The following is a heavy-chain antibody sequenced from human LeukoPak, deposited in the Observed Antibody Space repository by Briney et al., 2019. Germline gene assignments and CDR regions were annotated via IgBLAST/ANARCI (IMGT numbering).Heavy chain of an antibody. J-gene: IGHJ6*02. CDR2: IYCSGST. CDR1: GGSISSYY. CDR3: ARDLTYYYGSGSYSHYYYYGMDV. Sequence: SETLSLTCTVSGGSISSYYWSWIRQPPGKGLEWIGYIYCSGSTNYNPSLKSRVTISVDTSKNQFSLKLSSVTAADTAVYYCARDLTYYYGSGSYSHYYYYGMDVWGQGTTVTVSS. V-gene: IGHV4-59*01. D-gene: IGHD3-10*01.